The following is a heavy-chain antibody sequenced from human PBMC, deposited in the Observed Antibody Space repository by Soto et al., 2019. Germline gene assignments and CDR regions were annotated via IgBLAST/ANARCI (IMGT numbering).Heavy chain of an antibody. CDR2: IYYSGTI. J-gene: IGHJ6*02. V-gene: IGHV4-61*03. CDR1: CGSVRSGAYY. CDR3: ARALVASAFTYAMDV. Sequence: PSATLSLTCTVSCGSVRSGAYYWSWLRQPPGGGLDWIGYIYYSGTIKYNPPLQSSVTMSIDTYRNHFSLKLASVSAADAAVYFCARALVASAFTYAMDVWGQGTAVNV. D-gene: IGHD5-12*01.